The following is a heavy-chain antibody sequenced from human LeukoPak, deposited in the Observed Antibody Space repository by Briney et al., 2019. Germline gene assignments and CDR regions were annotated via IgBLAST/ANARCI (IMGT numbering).Heavy chain of an antibody. Sequence: GGSLRLSCAASGFTFDNYGMSWVRQAPGKGLEGVSSINGKGGSTAYAVSVRGRFTISRDNAKNSLYLQMNSLRAEDTAFYYCARHDFWSGFKGGDYWGQGTLVTVSS. CDR3: ARHDFWSGFKGGDY. CDR2: INGKGGST. J-gene: IGHJ4*02. V-gene: IGHV3-20*04. D-gene: IGHD3-3*01. CDR1: GFTFDNYG.